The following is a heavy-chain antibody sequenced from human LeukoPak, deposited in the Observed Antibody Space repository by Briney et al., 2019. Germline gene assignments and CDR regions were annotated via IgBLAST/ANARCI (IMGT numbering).Heavy chain of an antibody. V-gene: IGHV3-23*01. CDR3: AMYSNIGYYFDY. Sequence: GGSLRLSCAASGFTFSSYAMSWVRQAPGKGLEWVSAISRSGGSTYYADSVKGRFTISRDNSKNTLYLQMNSLRAEDTAVYYCAMYSNIGYYFDYWGQGTLVTVSS. J-gene: IGHJ4*02. CDR1: GFTFSSYA. D-gene: IGHD6-13*01. CDR2: ISRSGGST.